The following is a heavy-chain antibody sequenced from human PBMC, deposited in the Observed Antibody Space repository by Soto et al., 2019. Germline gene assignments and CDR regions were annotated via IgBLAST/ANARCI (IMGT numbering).Heavy chain of an antibody. CDR3: ARHYYDSSGVYSIPGQDAFDI. CDR1: GYTFTRYG. CDR2: ISVYNGNT. V-gene: IGHV1-18*01. Sequence: QVQLVQSGAEVKKPGASVRVSCKASGYTFTRYGISWVRQAPGHGLEWMGWISVYNGNTNYAQNLQGRGTMTSDTSTSTVYMELRSLRSDDTAVYYCARHYYDSSGVYSIPGQDAFDIWGQGTMVTVSS. J-gene: IGHJ3*02. D-gene: IGHD3-22*01.